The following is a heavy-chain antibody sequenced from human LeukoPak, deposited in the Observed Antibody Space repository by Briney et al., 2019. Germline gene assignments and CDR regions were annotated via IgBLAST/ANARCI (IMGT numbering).Heavy chain of an antibody. CDR2: FDPEDGET. Sequence: ASVKVSCKVSGYTLTELSMHWVRQAPGKGLEWMGGFDPEDGETIYAQKFQGRVTMTEDTSTDTAYMELSSLRSEDTAVYYCATALLGYCSSTSCQRAFDIWGQGTMVTVSS. CDR3: ATALLGYCSSTSCQRAFDI. V-gene: IGHV1-24*01. D-gene: IGHD2-2*01. J-gene: IGHJ3*02. CDR1: GYTLTELS.